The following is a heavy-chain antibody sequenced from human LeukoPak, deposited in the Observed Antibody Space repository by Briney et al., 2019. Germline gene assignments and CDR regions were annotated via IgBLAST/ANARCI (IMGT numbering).Heavy chain of an antibody. CDR2: ISYDGSNK. CDR3: ARTRAAAGYSSFWFDP. J-gene: IGHJ5*02. D-gene: IGHD6-13*01. Sequence: GGCLRLSCEASGFTFSSYGMHWVRQAPGKGLEWVAVISYDGSNKYYADSVKGRFTISRDNSKNTLYLQMNSLGTEDTAVYYCARTRAAAGYSSFWFDPWGQGTLVTVSS. CDR1: GFTFSSYG. V-gene: IGHV3-30*03.